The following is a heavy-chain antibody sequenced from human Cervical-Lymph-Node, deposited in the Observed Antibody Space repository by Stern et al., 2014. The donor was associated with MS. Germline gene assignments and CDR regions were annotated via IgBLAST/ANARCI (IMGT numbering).Heavy chain of an antibody. CDR2: IIPIFGTK. Sequence: QVQLGESGAEVKKPGSSVKVSCKASGGTFSSYAISWVRQAPGQGLEWMGGIIPIFGTKNYAQKFQGRVRVHADGSTSTAYMELSSLRSEDTAVYYCARDMGRVSSKGAFDIWGQGTMVTVSS. J-gene: IGHJ3*02. D-gene: IGHD4-11*01. V-gene: IGHV1-69*01. CDR1: GGTFSSYA. CDR3: ARDMGRVSSKGAFDI.